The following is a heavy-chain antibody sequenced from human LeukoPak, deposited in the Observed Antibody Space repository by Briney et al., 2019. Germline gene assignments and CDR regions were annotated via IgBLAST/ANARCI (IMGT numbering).Heavy chain of an antibody. CDR2: ISSGDNT. J-gene: IGHJ4*02. CDR3: GSSVSGWHSSSTI. D-gene: IGHD6-19*01. CDR1: GFSVSSNY. V-gene: IGHV3-53*01. Sequence: GGSLRLSCAASGFSVSSNYVNWVRQAPGKGLEWVSFISSGDNTYYADSVKGRFTVSRDNSKNTLYLQMNSLRAEDTAVYYCGSSVSGWHSSSTIWGQGTLVTVSS.